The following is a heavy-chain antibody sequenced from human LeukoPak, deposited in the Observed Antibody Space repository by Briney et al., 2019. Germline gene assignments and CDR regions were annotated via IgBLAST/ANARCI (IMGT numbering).Heavy chain of an antibody. CDR2: ISSSSSTI. D-gene: IGHD3-16*01. J-gene: IGHJ4*02. CDR1: GFTFSSYE. Sequence: GGSLRLSCAASGFTFSSYEMNWVRQAPRKGLEWVSYISSSSSTIYYADSVKGRFTISRDNSKNTLYLQMNSLRAEDTAVYYCARQGGGYYFDYWGQGTLVTVSS. CDR3: ARQGGGYYFDY. V-gene: IGHV3-48*01.